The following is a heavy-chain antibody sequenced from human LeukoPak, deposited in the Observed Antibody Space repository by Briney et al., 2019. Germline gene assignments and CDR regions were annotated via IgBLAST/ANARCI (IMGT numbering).Heavy chain of an antibody. Sequence: PSETLSLTCTVSGGSISSGDYYWSWIRQPPGKGLEWIGYIYYSGSTYYNPSLKSRVTISVDTSKNQFSLKLSSVTVADTAVYYCASMPVLGGYYFDYWGQGTLVTVSS. D-gene: IGHD2-2*01. CDR2: IYYSGST. CDR3: ASMPVLGGYYFDY. CDR1: GGSISSGDYY. V-gene: IGHV4-30-4*01. J-gene: IGHJ4*02.